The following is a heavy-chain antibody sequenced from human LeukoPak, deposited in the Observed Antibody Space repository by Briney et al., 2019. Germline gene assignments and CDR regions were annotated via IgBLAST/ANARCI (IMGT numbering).Heavy chain of an antibody. CDR2: ISGSGGST. J-gene: IGHJ4*02. V-gene: IGHV3-23*01. CDR3: ATRPDSFPIDY. D-gene: IGHD2-15*01. Sequence: PGGSLRLSCAASGFTFSNYAMSLVRQAPGKGLEWVSAISGSGGSTYYADSVKGRFTISRDNSKNTLYLQMNSLRAEDTAVYYCATRPDSFPIDYWGQGTLVTVSS. CDR1: GFTFSNYA.